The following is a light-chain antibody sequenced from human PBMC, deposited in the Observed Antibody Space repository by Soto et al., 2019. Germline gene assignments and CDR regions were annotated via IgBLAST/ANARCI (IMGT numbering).Light chain of an antibody. CDR1: QGISSA. CDR2: DAS. CDR3: QQFNSYPLT. Sequence: AIRMTQSPSSLSASVGDRVTITCRASQGISSALAWYQQKPGKAPKLLIYDASSLESVVPSRFSGSGSGTDFTLTISSLQPEDFAPYYCQQFNSYPLTFGPGTKVDIK. J-gene: IGKJ3*01. V-gene: IGKV1-13*02.